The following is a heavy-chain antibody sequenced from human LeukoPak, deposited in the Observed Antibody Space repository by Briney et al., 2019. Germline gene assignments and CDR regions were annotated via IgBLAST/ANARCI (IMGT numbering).Heavy chain of an antibody. CDR3: AKDGIAASGWYADY. CDR2: IRYDGSNQ. J-gene: IGHJ4*02. Sequence: GGSLRLSYAASGFTFSSYGMHWVRQAPGKGLEWVAFIRYDGSNQYYADSVKGRFTISRDNSKNTLYLQMYSLRAEDTAVYYCAKDGIAASGWYADYWGQGTLVTVSS. CDR1: GFTFSSYG. D-gene: IGHD6-19*01. V-gene: IGHV3-30*02.